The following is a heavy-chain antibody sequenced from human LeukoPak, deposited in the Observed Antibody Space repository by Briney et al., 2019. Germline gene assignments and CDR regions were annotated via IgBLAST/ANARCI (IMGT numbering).Heavy chain of an antibody. CDR1: GYTFIGYY. CDR2: VNPKSGVT. D-gene: IGHD5-12*01. V-gene: IGHV1-2*02. J-gene: IGHJ4*02. Sequence: ASVKVSCKASGYTFIGYYIHWVRQAPGQGLEWMGSVNPKSGVTDYAQKFQGRITLTRDTSISTAYMELSRLRSDDTAVYYCARVGYSGYDSGDYWGQGTLVTVSS. CDR3: ARVGYSGYDSGDY.